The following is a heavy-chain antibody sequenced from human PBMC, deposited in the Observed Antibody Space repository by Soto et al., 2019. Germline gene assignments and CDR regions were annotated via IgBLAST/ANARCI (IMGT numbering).Heavy chain of an antibody. Sequence: SETLSLTCTVSGGSISGYYWSWIRQPPGKGLEWIGSIYYSGSTYYNPSVKRRVTISVDTSKSQLSLKLSSVTAADTAVYYCGRIVFLWGQGTLVTVSS. CDR2: IYYSGST. V-gene: IGHV4-59*01. CDR3: GRIVFL. J-gene: IGHJ4*02. D-gene: IGHD2-15*01. CDR1: GGSISGYY.